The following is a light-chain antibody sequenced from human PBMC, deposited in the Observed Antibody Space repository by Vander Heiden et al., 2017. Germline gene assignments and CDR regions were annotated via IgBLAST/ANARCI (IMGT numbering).Light chain of an antibody. V-gene: IGLV2-14*03. CDR2: DVN. CDR1: SSDVGGYNY. J-gene: IGLJ3*02. Sequence: QSALTQHASVSGSPGRSITISCTGTSSDVGGYNYVSWYQQHPGKAPKLMIYDVNNRPSGVSNRFSGSKSGNTASLTISGLQAEDEADYYCSSYTSSNTWVFGGGTKLTVL. CDR3: SSYTSSNTWV.